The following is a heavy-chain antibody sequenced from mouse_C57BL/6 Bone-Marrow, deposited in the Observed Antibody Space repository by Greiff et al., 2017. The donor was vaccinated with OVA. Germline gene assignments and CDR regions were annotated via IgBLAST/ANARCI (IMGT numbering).Heavy chain of an antibody. CDR2: INPNNGGT. Sequence: VQLQQSGPELVKPGASVKISCKASGYTFTDYYMNWVKQSHGKSLEWIGDINPNNGGTSYNQKFKGKATLTVDKSSSTAYMELRSLTSEDSAVYYCARPVSITTVNAMDYWGQGTSVTVSS. V-gene: IGHV1-26*01. CDR1: GYTFTDYY. J-gene: IGHJ4*01. CDR3: ARPVSITTVNAMDY. D-gene: IGHD1-1*01.